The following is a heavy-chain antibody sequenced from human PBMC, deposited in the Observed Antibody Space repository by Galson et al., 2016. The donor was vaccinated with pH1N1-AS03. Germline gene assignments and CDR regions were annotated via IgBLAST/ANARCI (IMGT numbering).Heavy chain of an antibody. V-gene: IGHV3-23*01. CDR1: GFTFRNYA. J-gene: IGHJ5*02. D-gene: IGHD6-13*01. CDR3: ANGRGSWYGPYNWFDP. Sequence: SLRLSCAASGFTFRNYAMSWVRQAPGKGLEWVSAISGDGSVAHYADAVKGRFTITSDNSKSTLYLKMSSMRAEVTAVYYCANGRGSWYGPYNWFDPWGQGTLVAVSS. CDR2: ISGDGSVA.